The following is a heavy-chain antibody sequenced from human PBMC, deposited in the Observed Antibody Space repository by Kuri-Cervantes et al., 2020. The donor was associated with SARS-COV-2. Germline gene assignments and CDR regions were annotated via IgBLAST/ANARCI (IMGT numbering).Heavy chain of an antibody. CDR1: GFSLSTSGMC. Sequence: SGPTLVKPTQTLTLTCTFSGFSLSTSGMCVSWVRQPPGKALEWLARIDWNDDKFYRTSLKTRLTISKDTSRNQVVLTLTNMDPVDTATYYCALDPTSGWRLDYWGLGTLVTVSS. D-gene: IGHD6-19*01. CDR2: IDWNDDK. J-gene: IGHJ4*02. CDR3: ALDPTSGWRLDY. V-gene: IGHV2-70*17.